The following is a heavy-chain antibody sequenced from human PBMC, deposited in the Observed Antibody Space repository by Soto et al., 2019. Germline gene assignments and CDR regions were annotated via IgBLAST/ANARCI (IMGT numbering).Heavy chain of an antibody. J-gene: IGHJ4*02. Sequence: QVQLVESGGGVVQPGRSLRLSCAASGFPFTSYGMHWVREGPDKGLEWVAIISYDGRDKYYADSVKGRFTISRDNSKNTLYLQMNRLRPEDTALYYCVGGQYYFDYRGQGTLVIVSS. CDR2: ISYDGRDK. CDR1: GFPFTSYG. D-gene: IGHD3-10*01. CDR3: VGGQYYFDY. V-gene: IGHV3-30*03.